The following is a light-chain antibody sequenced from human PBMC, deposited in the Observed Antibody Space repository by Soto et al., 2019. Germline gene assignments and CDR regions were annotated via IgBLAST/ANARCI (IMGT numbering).Light chain of an antibody. CDR2: GAS. Sequence: IVLTQSPGTLSLSPGERVTLSCRASQSVSSSYLAWYQQKPGQAPRLLIYGASSRATGIPDRFSGCGSGTAFTLTISRLEPEDFAVYFCQQYGTSTYTFGQGTNLVIK. V-gene: IGKV3-20*01. J-gene: IGKJ2*01. CDR1: QSVSSSY. CDR3: QQYGTSTYT.